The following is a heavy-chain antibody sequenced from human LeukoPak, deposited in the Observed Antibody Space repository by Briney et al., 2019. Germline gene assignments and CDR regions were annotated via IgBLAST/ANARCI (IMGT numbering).Heavy chain of an antibody. J-gene: IGHJ4*02. D-gene: IGHD6-19*01. Sequence: PGGSLRLSCAASGFTFSSYAMSWVRQAPGKGLEWVSAISGSGGSTYYADSVKGRFTISGDNSKNTLYLQMNSLRAEDTAVYYCAKDGSSRSSGWYAYWGQGTLVTVSS. CDR1: GFTFSSYA. V-gene: IGHV3-23*01. CDR3: AKDGSSRSSGWYAY. CDR2: ISGSGGST.